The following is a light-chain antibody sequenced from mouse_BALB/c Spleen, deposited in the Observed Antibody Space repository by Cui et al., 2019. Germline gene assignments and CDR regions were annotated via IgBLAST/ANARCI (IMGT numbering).Light chain of an antibody. CDR2: YTS. J-gene: IGKJ5*01. CDR3: QQHSKIPLT. Sequence: IQMTQTTSSLSASLVDRVTISCSASQGISNYLNCYQQNPAGTVKILINYTSSLHSGVTSRFSGSGSGTNYSLTISNLEPEDIAAYYCQQHSKIPLTFGAGTKLELK. CDR1: QGISNY. V-gene: IGKV10-94*01.